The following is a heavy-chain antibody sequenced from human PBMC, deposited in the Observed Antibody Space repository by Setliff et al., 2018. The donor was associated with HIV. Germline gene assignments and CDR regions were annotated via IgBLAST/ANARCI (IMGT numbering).Heavy chain of an antibody. CDR2: INHSGNT. J-gene: IGHJ4*01. CDR1: GGPFSGFY. D-gene: IGHD6-13*01. V-gene: IGHV4-34*01. CDR3: ARDEGRATGSWWDQSASWYLDY. Sequence: SETLSLTCAVYGGPFSGFYWAWIRQAPGKGLEWIGEINHSGNTNYNPSLKSPVTMSVDTSKNQFSLTVNSVTAADTAMYFCARDEGRATGSWWDQSASWYLDYWGHGILVTVSS.